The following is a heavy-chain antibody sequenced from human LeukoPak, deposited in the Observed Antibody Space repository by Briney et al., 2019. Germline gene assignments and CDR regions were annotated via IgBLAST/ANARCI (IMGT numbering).Heavy chain of an antibody. CDR1: GFTFSSYS. D-gene: IGHD3-3*01. CDR2: ISSSSSTI. Sequence: GGSLRLYCAASGFTFSSYSMNWVRQAPGTGLERVSYISSSSSTIYYADSVKGRFTISRDNAKNSLYLQMNSLRAEDTAVYYCARDRGRTIFGVVTTFFDYWGQGTLVTVSS. J-gene: IGHJ4*02. CDR3: ARDRGRTIFGVVTTFFDY. V-gene: IGHV3-48*01.